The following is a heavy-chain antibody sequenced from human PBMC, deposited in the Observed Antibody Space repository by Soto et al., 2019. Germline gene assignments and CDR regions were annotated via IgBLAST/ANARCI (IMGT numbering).Heavy chain of an antibody. J-gene: IGHJ4*02. D-gene: IGHD5-12*01. Sequence: GGSLRLSCAASGFSFSDHYMDWVRQAPGKGLEWVGRTRKKTNSYSTEYAASVKGRFTVSRDDSKNSLYLQMNSLKAEDTAVYYCTKVGSGFNYDDWGQGTLVTVSS. CDR1: GFSFSDHY. CDR3: TKVGSGFNYDD. CDR2: TRKKTNSYST. V-gene: IGHV3-72*01.